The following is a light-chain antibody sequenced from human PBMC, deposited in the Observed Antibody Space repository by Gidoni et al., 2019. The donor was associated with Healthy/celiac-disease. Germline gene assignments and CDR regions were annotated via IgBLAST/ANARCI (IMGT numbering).Light chain of an antibody. CDR2: GAS. V-gene: IGKV3-20*01. J-gene: IGKJ1*01. Sequence: EIVLTQSPGTLSLSPGERATLSCRASQSVSSSYLAWYQLKPGQAPRLLIYGASSRATGIPDRFSGSGSGTDFTLTISSLEPEDFAVYYCQQYGSPWTFGQGTKVEIK. CDR1: QSVSSSY. CDR3: QQYGSPWT.